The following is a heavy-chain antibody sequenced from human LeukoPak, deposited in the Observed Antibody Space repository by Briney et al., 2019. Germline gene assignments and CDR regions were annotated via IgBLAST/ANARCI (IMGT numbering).Heavy chain of an antibody. J-gene: IGHJ4*02. V-gene: IGHV3-53*01. CDR1: GFTVSNNY. Sequence: GGSLRLSCAASGFTVSNNYMSWVRQAPGKGLEWVSLIYSGGSTYYADSVKGRFTISRDNSKNTLYLQMNSLRAEDTAVYYCVRDPRYYRSGYFDYWGQGTLVTVSS. CDR2: IYSGGST. CDR3: VRDPRYYRSGYFDY. D-gene: IGHD3-3*01.